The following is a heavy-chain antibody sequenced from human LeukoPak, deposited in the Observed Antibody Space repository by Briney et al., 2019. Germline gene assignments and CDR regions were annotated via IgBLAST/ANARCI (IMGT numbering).Heavy chain of an antibody. CDR3: ARLIAAVLDY. D-gene: IGHD6-13*01. J-gene: IGHJ4*02. CDR1: GFTVSSNY. V-gene: IGHV3-53*01. CDR2: IYSGGST. Sequence: GGSLRLSWAASGFTVSSNYMSSVRQAPGNGLEWVSVIYSGGSTYYADSVKGRFTISRDNSKNTLYLQMNSLRAEDTAVYYCARLIAAVLDYWGQGTVVTVSS.